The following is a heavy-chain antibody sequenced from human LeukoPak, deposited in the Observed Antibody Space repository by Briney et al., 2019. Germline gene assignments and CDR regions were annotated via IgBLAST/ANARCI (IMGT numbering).Heavy chain of an antibody. CDR1: GFTFSSYW. D-gene: IGHD2-15*01. CDR3: ARVPGGNSYYYYMDV. J-gene: IGHJ6*03. V-gene: IGHV3-74*01. Sequence: GGSLRLSCAASGFTFSSYWMHWVRRAPGKGLVWGSRINSDGSSTSYADSVKGRFTISRDNAKNTLYLQVNSLRAEDTAVYYCARVPGGNSYYYYMDVWGKGTTVTVSS. CDR2: INSDGSST.